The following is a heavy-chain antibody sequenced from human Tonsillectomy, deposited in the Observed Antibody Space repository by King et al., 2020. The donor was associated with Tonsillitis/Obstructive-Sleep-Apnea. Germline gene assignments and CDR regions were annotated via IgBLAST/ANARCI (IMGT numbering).Heavy chain of an antibody. J-gene: IGHJ4*02. CDR3: ARDDKDDRYFDY. CDR2: INPSDGIT. CDR1: GYTFTRYY. V-gene: IGHV1-46*01. Sequence: VQLVQSGTEVTKPGASVRVSCKAFGYTFTRYYIHWVRQAPGQGLEWMGIINPSDGITTYAQKFHGRVTMTRDTSTNTVHMELSSLTSGDTAVYYCARDDKDDRYFDYWGQGTLVTVSS. D-gene: IGHD2-15*01.